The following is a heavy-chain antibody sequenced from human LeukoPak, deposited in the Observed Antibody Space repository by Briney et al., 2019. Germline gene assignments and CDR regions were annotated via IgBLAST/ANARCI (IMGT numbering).Heavy chain of an antibody. Sequence: GGSLRLSCAASGFTFSSYSMNWVRQAPGKGLEWVSYISSSSSTIYYADSVKGRFTISRDNSKNTLYLQMNSLRSEDTAVYYCAREIESSGWDSGAFDIWGQGTMVTVSS. CDR1: GFTFSSYS. CDR3: AREIESSGWDSGAFDI. J-gene: IGHJ3*02. CDR2: ISSSSSTI. D-gene: IGHD6-19*01. V-gene: IGHV3-48*01.